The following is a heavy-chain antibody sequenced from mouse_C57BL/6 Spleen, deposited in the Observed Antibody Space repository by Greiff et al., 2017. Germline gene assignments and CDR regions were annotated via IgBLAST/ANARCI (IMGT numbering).Heavy chain of an antibody. CDR1: GFTFSSYT. J-gene: IGHJ3*01. V-gene: IGHV5-9*01. CDR3: ARGDDYDGDFAY. Sequence: DVMLVESGGGLVKPGGSLKLSCAASGFTFSSYTMSWVRQTPEKRLEWVATISGGGGNTYYPDSVKGRFTISRDNAKNTLYLQMSSLRSEDTALYYCARGDDYDGDFAYWGQGTLVTVSA. CDR2: ISGGGGNT. D-gene: IGHD2-4*01.